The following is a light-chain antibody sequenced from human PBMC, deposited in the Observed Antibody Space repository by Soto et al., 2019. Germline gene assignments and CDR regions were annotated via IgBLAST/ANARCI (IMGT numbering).Light chain of an antibody. J-gene: IGKJ1*01. V-gene: IGKV3D-11*01. CDR1: QGVNTR. CDR3: HQRQSWPRT. Sequence: EILMTQSPSTLSVFPVGIVTHSCRASQGVNTRLAWYQHRPGQAPRLLIYLTSNRAAGIPARFSGSGSGTDFTLTISDVQPEDFAIYYCHQRQSWPRTFGQGTKVDIK. CDR2: LTS.